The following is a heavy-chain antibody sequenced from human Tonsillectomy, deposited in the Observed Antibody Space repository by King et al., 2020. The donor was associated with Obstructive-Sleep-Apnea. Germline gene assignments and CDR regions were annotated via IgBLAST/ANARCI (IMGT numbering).Heavy chain of an antibody. CDR1: GGSISSGDYY. J-gene: IGHJ2*01. Sequence: QLQESGPGLVKPSQTLSLTCTVSGGSISSGDYYWSWIRQPPGKGLEWIAYIFYSGSTFYNPTLKSRVTISVDTSKNQLSLKLSSVTAADTAVYFCARLYYDSLTGYYKGWYFDLWGRGTLVTVSS. CDR2: IFYSGST. CDR3: ARLYYDSLTGYYKGWYFDL. V-gene: IGHV4-30-4*01. D-gene: IGHD3-9*01.